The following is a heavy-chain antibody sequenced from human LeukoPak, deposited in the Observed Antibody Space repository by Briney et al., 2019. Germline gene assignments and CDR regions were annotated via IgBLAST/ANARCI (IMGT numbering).Heavy chain of an antibody. V-gene: IGHV4-4*07. CDR3: ARGSVWGSYPNWFDP. Sequence: PSETLSLTCTVSGGPISSYYWSWIRQPAGKGLEWIGRIYISGSTNYNPSLKSRVTMSVDTSKNQFSLKRSSVTAADTAVYYCARGSVWGSYPNWFDPWGQGTLVTVSS. J-gene: IGHJ5*02. CDR2: IYISGST. CDR1: GGPISSYY. D-gene: IGHD3-16*02.